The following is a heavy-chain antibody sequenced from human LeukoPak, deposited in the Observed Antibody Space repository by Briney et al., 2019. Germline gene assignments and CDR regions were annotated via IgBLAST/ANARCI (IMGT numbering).Heavy chain of an antibody. CDR1: GGSISTYY. D-gene: IGHD3-22*01. Sequence: HPSETLSITCTVSGGSISTYYWSWIRQPAGKGLEWIGRLYTSGSTHYNPSLKSRLTMSADTSTNQFSLKLRSVTAADTAVYYCARDRVESSGYYYYYGMDVWGQGTTVTVSS. CDR3: ARDRVESSGYYYYYGMDV. J-gene: IGHJ6*02. CDR2: LYTSGST. V-gene: IGHV4-4*07.